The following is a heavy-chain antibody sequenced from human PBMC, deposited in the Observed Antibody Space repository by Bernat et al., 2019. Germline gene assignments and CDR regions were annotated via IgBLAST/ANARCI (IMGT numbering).Heavy chain of an antibody. V-gene: IGHV3-7*04. CDR2: IRQDGNEK. CDR1: GFSFSSYW. Sequence: EVQLVESGGRLVQPGGSLRLSCAAPGFSFSSYWMTWVRQAPGKGLEWVANIRQDGNEKYYVDSVKGRFTISRDNGKNSLYQQMSSLRAEDTAVYYCARDFKDFDYWGQGTLVTVSS. J-gene: IGHJ4*02. CDR3: ARDFKDFDY.